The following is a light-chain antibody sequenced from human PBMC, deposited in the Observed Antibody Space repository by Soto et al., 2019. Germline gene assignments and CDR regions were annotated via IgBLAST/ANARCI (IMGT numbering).Light chain of an antibody. CDR2: EVS. CDR3: CSYAGSWTYV. V-gene: IGLV2-23*02. CDR1: SSDVGSYHL. Sequence: QSALTQPASVSGSPGQSITISCTGTSSDVGSYHLVSWYQQHPGKAPKLMIYEVSKRPSGVSNRFSGSKSGNTASLTISGLQAEDDADYFCCSYAGSWTYVVGTGTKVTVL. J-gene: IGLJ1*01.